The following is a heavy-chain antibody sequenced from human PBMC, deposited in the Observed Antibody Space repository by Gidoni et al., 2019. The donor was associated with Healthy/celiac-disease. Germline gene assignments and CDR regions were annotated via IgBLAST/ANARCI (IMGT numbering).Heavy chain of an antibody. CDR1: GGSISSYY. V-gene: IGHV4-59*01. J-gene: IGHJ4*02. D-gene: IGHD3-22*01. Sequence: QVQLQESGPGLVKPSETLSLTCTVPGGSISSYYWSWIRQPPGKGLEWIGYIYYSGSTNYNPSLKSRVTISVDTSKNQFSLKLSSVTAADTAVYYCARINVVKSLDYWGQGTLVTVSS. CDR3: ARINVVKSLDY. CDR2: IYYSGST.